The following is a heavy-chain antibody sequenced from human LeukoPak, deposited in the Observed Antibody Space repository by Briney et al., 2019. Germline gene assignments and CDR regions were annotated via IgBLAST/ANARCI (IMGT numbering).Heavy chain of an antibody. CDR2: INHSGST. Sequence: SETLSLTCAVYGGSFSGYYWSWIRQPPGKGLEWIGEINHSGSTNYNPSLKSRVTISVDTSKNQSSLRLTSVTAADTVVYFCARPRLLFGSGPILVWGQGTLVTVSS. CDR1: GGSFSGYY. J-gene: IGHJ4*02. CDR3: ARPRLLFGSGPILV. V-gene: IGHV4-34*01. D-gene: IGHD3-10*01.